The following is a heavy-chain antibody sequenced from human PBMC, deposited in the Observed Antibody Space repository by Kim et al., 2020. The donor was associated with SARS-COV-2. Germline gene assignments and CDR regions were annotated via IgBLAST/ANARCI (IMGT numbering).Heavy chain of an antibody. CDR3: ARNWGGDRGMGP. J-gene: IGHJ5*02. CDR2: MSFEGSTK. CDR1: GFTFSSHL. D-gene: IGHD3-16*01. V-gene: IGHV3-30*03. Sequence: GGSLRLSCTVSGFTFSSHLLNWVRQAPGKGQEWVGIMSFEGSTKKYKESAQGRFPISRENSKNARYLQMNSLGPGDTAVYYCARNWGGDRGMGPWGPGTLVTVSS.